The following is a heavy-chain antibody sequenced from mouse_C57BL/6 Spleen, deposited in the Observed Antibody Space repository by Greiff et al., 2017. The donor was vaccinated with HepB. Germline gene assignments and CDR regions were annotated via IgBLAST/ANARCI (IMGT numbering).Heavy chain of an antibody. V-gene: IGHV5-17*01. Sequence: EVMLVESGGGLVKPGGSLKLSCAASGFTFSDYGMHWVRQAPEKGLEWVAYISSGSSTIYYADTVKGRFTISRDNAKNTLFLQMTSLRSEDTAMYYCATYDGYYSFAYWGQGTLVTVSA. CDR2: ISSGSSTI. D-gene: IGHD2-3*01. CDR1: GFTFSDYG. CDR3: ATYDGYYSFAY. J-gene: IGHJ3*01.